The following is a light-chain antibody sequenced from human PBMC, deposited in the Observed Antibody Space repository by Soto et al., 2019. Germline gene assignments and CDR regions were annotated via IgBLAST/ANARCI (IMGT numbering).Light chain of an antibody. CDR3: QQYDKWPGT. CDR1: QDIDNN. J-gene: IGKJ1*01. Sequence: DIVMTQSPATLSVSPGEGATLSCRASQDIDNNLAWYQQKPDQSPTLLIYDASTRATGLPARFSGSGSGAAFNLTISSLQSEDFAVYYCQQYDKWPGTFGQGTLV. CDR2: DAS. V-gene: IGKV3-15*01.